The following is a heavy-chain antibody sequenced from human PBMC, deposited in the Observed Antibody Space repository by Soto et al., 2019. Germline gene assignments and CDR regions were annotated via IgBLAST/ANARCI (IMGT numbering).Heavy chain of an antibody. V-gene: IGHV4-59*08. D-gene: IGHD3-22*01. CDR2: IYYSGST. Sequence: SETLSLTCTVSGVSISTYYWNWIRQPPGKGLEWIGSIYYSGSTNYSPSLKSRVSISIDTSKKQFSLKVSSVTAADTVVYYCARPSDYDSANYYGMDVWGQGTTVTVSS. J-gene: IGHJ6*02. CDR3: ARPSDYDSANYYGMDV. CDR1: GVSISTYY.